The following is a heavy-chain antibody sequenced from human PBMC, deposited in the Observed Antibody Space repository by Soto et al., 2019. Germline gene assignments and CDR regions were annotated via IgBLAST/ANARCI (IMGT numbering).Heavy chain of an antibody. CDR2: SYSGGST. J-gene: IGHJ6*03. Sequence: EVQLVESGGGLVQPGGSLRLSCAASGFTVSSNYMSWVRQAPGKGLEWVSVSYSGGSTYYADSVKGRSTISRDNSKNTLYHQMNSMRAEDAAVYYCARGQPDYYCMDVWGKGTTVTVSS. CDR3: ARGQPDYYCMDV. V-gene: IGHV3-66*01. CDR1: GFTVSSNY.